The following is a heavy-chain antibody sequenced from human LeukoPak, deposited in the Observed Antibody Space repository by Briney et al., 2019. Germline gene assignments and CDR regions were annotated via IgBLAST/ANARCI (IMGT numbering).Heavy chain of an antibody. CDR3: ATLGGLYYESHGYPDFDH. CDR1: GGSLSPYY. V-gene: IGHV4-34*01. J-gene: IGHJ4*02. CDR2: INQSGNT. Sequence: PSETLSLTCSVSGGSLSPYYWSWIRQPPGGGLEWLGEINQSGNTNYNPSLKSRVTISVEKFKNQFSLEVTSVTAADTAIYYCATLGGLYYESHGYPDFDHWGQGTLVTVSS. D-gene: IGHD3-22*01.